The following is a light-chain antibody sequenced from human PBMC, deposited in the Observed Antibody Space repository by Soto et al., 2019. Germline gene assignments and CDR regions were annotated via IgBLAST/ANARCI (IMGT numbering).Light chain of an antibody. CDR2: GAS. CDR1: ESVSSN. V-gene: IGKV3-11*01. Sequence: EIVMTQSPATLSVSPGERATLSCRASESVSSNLAWYQQKPGQAPRLLIYGASTRATGIPDRFSVSGSGTDFTLSISSLEPEDFAVYYCQQRSNWPPTFGQGTRLEIK. J-gene: IGKJ5*01. CDR3: QQRSNWPPT.